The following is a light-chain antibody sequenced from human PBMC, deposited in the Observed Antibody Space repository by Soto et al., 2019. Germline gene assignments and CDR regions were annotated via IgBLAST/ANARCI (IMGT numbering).Light chain of an antibody. CDR3: QQYKIWPT. CDR2: GAS. J-gene: IGKJ1*01. CDR1: QSVSSN. V-gene: IGKV3-15*01. Sequence: EIVLTQSPAASFVYQGERATLSCRASQSVSSNLAWYQQKPGQAPRLLIYGASTRAPGIPARFSGSGSGKEFPLTISSLQSEDFAVYYCQQYKIWPTFAQGTRVDIK.